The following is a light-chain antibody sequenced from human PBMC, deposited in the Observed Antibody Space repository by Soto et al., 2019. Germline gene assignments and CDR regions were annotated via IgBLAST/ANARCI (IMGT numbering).Light chain of an antibody. CDR3: QQYGSSSTWT. CDR1: QSVSSGH. CDR2: GAS. J-gene: IGKJ1*01. Sequence: VLTQSPGTLSLSPRERACLSCMASQSVSSGHLAWYQQKPGQAPRLLIYGASSRATGIPARFSGSGSGTDFTLTISRLEPEDFAVYYCQQYGSSSTWTFGQGTKVEIK. V-gene: IGKV3-20*01.